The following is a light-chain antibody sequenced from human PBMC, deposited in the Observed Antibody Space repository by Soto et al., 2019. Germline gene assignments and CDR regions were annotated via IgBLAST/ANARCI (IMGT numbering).Light chain of an antibody. CDR1: QSVSSN. V-gene: IGKV3-15*01. Sequence: EIVMTQSPATLSVSPGERATLSCRASQSVSSNLAWYQQKPGKAPRLLIYGASTRATNIPARFSGSGSGTEFTLTISSLQSEDFAVYYCQQYNNWLRITFGPGTKVDI. CDR2: GAS. CDR3: QQYNNWLRIT. J-gene: IGKJ3*01.